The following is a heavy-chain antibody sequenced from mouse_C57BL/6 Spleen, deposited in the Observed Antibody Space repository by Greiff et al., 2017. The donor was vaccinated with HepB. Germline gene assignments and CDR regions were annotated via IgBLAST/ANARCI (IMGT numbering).Heavy chain of an antibody. J-gene: IGHJ4*01. CDR2: IDPSDSET. V-gene: IGHV1-52*01. CDR1: GYTFTSYW. D-gene: IGHD2-1*01. CDR3: ARERNYGAMDY. Sequence: QVQLQQPGAELVRPGSSVKLSCKASGYTFTSYWMHWVKQRPIQGLEWIGNIDPSDSETHYNQKFKDKATLTVDKSSSTAYMQLSSLTSEDSAVYYCARERNYGAMDYWGQGTSVTVSS.